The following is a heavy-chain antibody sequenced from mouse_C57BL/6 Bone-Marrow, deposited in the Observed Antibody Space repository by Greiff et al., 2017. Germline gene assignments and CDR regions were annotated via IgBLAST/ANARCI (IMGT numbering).Heavy chain of an antibody. V-gene: IGHV1-55*01. CDR2: IYPGSGST. CDR1: GYTFTSYW. D-gene: IGHD1-1*01. CDR3: ARGNYYGSSYWYYAMDY. J-gene: IGHJ4*01. Sequence: QVQLQQPGAELVKPGASVKMSCKASGYTFTSYWITWVKQRPGQGLEWIGDIYPGSGSTNYNEKFKSKATLTVDTSSSTAYMQLSSLTSEDSAVYYCARGNYYGSSYWYYAMDYWGQGTSVTVSS.